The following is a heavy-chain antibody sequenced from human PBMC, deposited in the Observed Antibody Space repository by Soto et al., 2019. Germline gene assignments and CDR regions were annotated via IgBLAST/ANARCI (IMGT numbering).Heavy chain of an antibody. V-gene: IGHV1-2*02. J-gene: IGHJ5*02. CDR1: GYTFTGYY. CDR3: ARLAVVATSLAVAGTYRSGFDP. Sequence: GASVKVSCKASGYTFTGYYMHWVRQAPGQGLEWMGWINPNSGGTNYAQKFQGRVTMTRDTSISTAYMELSRLRSDDTAVYYCARLAVVATSLAVAGTYRSGFDPWGQGTLVTVSS. CDR2: INPNSGGT. D-gene: IGHD6-19*01.